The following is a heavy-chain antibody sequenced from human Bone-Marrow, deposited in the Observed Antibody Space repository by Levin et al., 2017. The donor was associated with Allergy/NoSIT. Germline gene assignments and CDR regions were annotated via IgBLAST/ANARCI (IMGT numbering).Heavy chain of an antibody. D-gene: IGHD2-21*02. CDR3: ARMDRCGGDCFILDY. Sequence: GASVKVSCAASGFTFSDYYMSWIRRAPGKGLEWVSYISGSGSIIYYSDSVKGRFTISRDNAKNSLSLQLDSLRGEDTAVYFCARMDRCGGDCFILDYWGQGTLVTVSS. CDR2: ISGSGSII. J-gene: IGHJ4*02. CDR1: GFTFSDYY. V-gene: IGHV3-11*01.